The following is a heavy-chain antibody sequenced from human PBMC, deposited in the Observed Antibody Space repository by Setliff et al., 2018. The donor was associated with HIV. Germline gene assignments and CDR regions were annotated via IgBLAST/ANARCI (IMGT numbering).Heavy chain of an antibody. J-gene: IGHJ4*02. Sequence: PSETLSLTCAVYNGSFSGYYWSWIRQPPGMGLEWIGEINHSGSTNYNPSLKSRVTISVDTSKRQFFLNLSSATTADTAMYYCVRPSFGIGGGSMFDSWGQGIVVTVSS. CDR1: NGSFSGYY. V-gene: IGHV4-34*01. CDR2: INHSGST. CDR3: VRPSFGIGGGSMFDS. D-gene: IGHD3-3*01.